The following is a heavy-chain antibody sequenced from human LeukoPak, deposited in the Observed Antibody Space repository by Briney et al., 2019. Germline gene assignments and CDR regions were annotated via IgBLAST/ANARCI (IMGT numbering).Heavy chain of an antibody. V-gene: IGHV4-31*03. Sequence: SETLSLTRTVSGGSISSGGYYWSWIRQHPGKGLEWIGYIYYSGSTYYNPSLKSRVTISVDTSKNQFSLKLSSVTAADTAVYYCARGLSGGSCYPNWGQGTLVTVSS. D-gene: IGHD2-15*01. CDR1: GGSISSGGYY. CDR3: ARGLSGGSCYPN. J-gene: IGHJ4*02. CDR2: IYYSGST.